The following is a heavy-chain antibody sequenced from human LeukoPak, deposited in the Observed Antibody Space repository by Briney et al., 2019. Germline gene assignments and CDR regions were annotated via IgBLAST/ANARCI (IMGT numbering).Heavy chain of an antibody. CDR2: TSGSGGST. V-gene: IGHV3-23*01. D-gene: IGHD6-19*01. CDR1: GFTFSSYA. J-gene: IGHJ4*02. Sequence: GGSLRLSCAASGFTFSSYAMSWVRQAPGKGLEWVSATSGSGGSTYYADSVKGRFTISRDNSKNTLYLQMNSLRAEDTAVYYCAKGHTVAGRYYFDYWGQGTLVTVSS. CDR3: AKGHTVAGRYYFDY.